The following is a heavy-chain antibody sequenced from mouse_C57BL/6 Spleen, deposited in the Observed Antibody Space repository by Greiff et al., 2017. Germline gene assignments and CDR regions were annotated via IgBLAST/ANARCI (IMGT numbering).Heavy chain of an antibody. V-gene: IGHV1-55*01. Sequence: VQLQQPGAELVKPGASVKMSCKASGYTFTSYWITWVKQRPGQGLEWIGVINPGSCSTNYNEKFKSKATLTVDTSSSTAYMQLSRLTCEVSAVDYCAKWTAYHGSSYWYLDVWGTGTTVTVSS. J-gene: IGHJ1*03. CDR2: INPGSCST. CDR1: GYTFTSYW. D-gene: IGHD1-1*01. CDR3: AKWTAYHGSSYWYLDV.